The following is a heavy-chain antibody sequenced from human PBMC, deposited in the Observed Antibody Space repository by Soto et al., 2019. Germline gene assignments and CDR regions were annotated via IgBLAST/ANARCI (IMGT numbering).Heavy chain of an antibody. CDR1: GFIFSRYG. CDR3: ARDLPLYCRGDCNFDF. CDR2: ISYDGGER. J-gene: IGHJ4*02. D-gene: IGHD2-21*02. V-gene: IGHV3-30*03. Sequence: PGGSLRLSCGASGFIFSRYGMHWVRQAPGKGLEWVTGISYDGGERFYADSVKGRFTISRDNSKNRLDLQMSSLRPEDTAVYYCARDLPLYCRGDCNFDFWGQGTLVTVSS.